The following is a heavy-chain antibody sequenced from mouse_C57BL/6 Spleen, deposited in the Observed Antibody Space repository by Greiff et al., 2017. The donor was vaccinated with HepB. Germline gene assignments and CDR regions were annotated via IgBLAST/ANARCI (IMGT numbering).Heavy chain of an antibody. V-gene: IGHV1-80*01. CDR3: AREKDYSNVFYAMDY. CDR2: IYPGDGDT. J-gene: IGHJ4*01. Sequence: QVQLKQSGAELVKPGASVKISCKASGYAFSSYWMNWVKQRPGKGLEWIGQIYPGDGDTNYNGKFKGKATLTADKSSSTAYMQLSSLTSEDSAVYFCAREKDYSNVFYAMDYWGQGTSVTVSS. CDR1: GYAFSSYW. D-gene: IGHD2-5*01.